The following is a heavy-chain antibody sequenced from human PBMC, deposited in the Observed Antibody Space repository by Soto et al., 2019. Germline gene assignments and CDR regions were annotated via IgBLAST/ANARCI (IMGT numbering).Heavy chain of an antibody. CDR3: ARGWGEDSSDYFYAY. D-gene: IGHD3-22*01. CDR2: IIPIFGTP. CDR1: GGTFSRLA. Sequence: QVQLVQSGAEVRKPGSSVKVSCKASGGTFSRLAISWLRQAPGQGLEWMGGIIPIFGTPNHAQKFQGRLTITADEATSTVHMELSSMRSEDTAIYYCARGWGEDSSDYFYAYWGQGTLVIVSS. J-gene: IGHJ4*02. V-gene: IGHV1-69*01.